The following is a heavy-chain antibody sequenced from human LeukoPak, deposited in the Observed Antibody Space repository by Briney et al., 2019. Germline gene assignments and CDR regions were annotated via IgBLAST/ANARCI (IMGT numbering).Heavy chain of an antibody. Sequence: SSETLSLTCTVSGDSISNYYWSWIRQPPGKGLEWIGYIYDSGRTDFNPSLKSRVTISVDRSKNQFSLKLSSVTAADTAVYYCARLEITFGGVIAAWGQGTLVTVSS. J-gene: IGHJ5*02. V-gene: IGHV4-59*08. CDR2: IYDSGRT. CDR3: ARLEITFGGVIAA. D-gene: IGHD3-16*02. CDR1: GDSISNYY.